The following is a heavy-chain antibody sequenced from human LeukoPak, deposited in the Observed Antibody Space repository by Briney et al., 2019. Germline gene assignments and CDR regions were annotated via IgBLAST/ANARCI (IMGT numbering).Heavy chain of an antibody. CDR2: VFDSGAPT. J-gene: IGHJ4*02. V-gene: IGHV3-23*01. CDR3: AKDISDYYDSSGYDY. D-gene: IGHD3-22*01. CDR1: GFTFGRHA. Sequence: PGGSLRLSCVASGFTFGRHAMNWVRQAPGKGLEWVSSVFDSGAPTYYADSVKGRFTISRDNSKNTLYLQMNSLRAEDTAVYYCAKDISDYYDSSGYDYWGQGTLVTVSS.